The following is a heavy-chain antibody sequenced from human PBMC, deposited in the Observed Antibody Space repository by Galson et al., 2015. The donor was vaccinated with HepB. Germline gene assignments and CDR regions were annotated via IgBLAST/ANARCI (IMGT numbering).Heavy chain of an antibody. CDR1: GASIRSYY. J-gene: IGHJ3*02. Sequence: ETLSLTCTVSGASIRSYYWSWIRQPPGKGLEWIGYIFYNGNTNYNPSLKSRVTMSVETSKNQFSLKLSSVTAADTAQYYCAREVDDTTGLGALDMWGQGTTVIVSS. V-gene: IGHV4-59*01. CDR3: AREVDDTTGLGALDM. D-gene: IGHD3-22*01. CDR2: IFYNGNT.